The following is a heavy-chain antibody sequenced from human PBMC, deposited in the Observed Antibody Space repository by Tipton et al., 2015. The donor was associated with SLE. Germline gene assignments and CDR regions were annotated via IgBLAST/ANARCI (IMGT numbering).Heavy chain of an antibody. V-gene: IGHV4-61*09. CDR3: AGLTIFGVIIFDF. J-gene: IGHJ4*02. CDR1: GDSISSGSYY. D-gene: IGHD3-3*01. CDR2: IYTSGSTNYGST. Sequence: TLSLTCTVSGDSISSGSYYWTWIRQPAGKGLEWIGHIYTSGSTNYGSTNYNPSLKSRVTISVDTSKNQISLRLSSVTAADTAVYYCAGLTIFGVIIFDFWGQGTQVTVSS.